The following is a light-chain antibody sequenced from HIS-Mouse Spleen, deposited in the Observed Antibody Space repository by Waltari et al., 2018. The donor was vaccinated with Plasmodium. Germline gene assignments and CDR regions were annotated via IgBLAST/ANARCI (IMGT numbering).Light chain of an antibody. CDR2: DAS. V-gene: IGKV1-33*01. J-gene: IGKJ2*01. CDR3: QQYDNLPYT. Sequence: IQMTQSPSSLSASVGDRVTLTCQASQDISNYLNWYQQKPWKAPNLLIYDASNFETGVPSRFSGSGSGTDFTFTISSLQPEDIATYYCQQYDNLPYTFGQGTKLEIK. CDR1: QDISNY.